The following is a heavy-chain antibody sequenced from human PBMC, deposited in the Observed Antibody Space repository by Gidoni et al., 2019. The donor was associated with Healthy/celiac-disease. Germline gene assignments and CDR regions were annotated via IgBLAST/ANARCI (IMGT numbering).Heavy chain of an antibody. CDR2: IYPGYSDT. D-gene: IGHD3-3*01. CDR1: GDSFTTSR. V-gene: IGHV5-51*01. J-gene: IGHJ6*02. CDR3: ARHADFWSGYYDYGMDV. Sequence: EVQLVQSGAEVKQPGESLKISCKGSGDSFTTSRIAWERQMPGKGLEWMGIIYPGYSDTRYRPSFQGQVTISADKSISTAYLQWSSLKASDTAMYYCARHADFWSGYYDYGMDVWGQGTTVTVSS.